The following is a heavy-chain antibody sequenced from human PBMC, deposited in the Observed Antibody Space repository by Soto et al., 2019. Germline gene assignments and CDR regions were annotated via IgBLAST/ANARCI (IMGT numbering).Heavy chain of an antibody. CDR1: GFTFASYV. CDR2: ISESCGST. V-gene: IGHV3-23*01. J-gene: IGHJ4*02. Sequence: GGSLRLSCAASGFTFASYVMGWVRQTPGKGLEWVSVISESCGSTSYADSVKGRFTISRDNSRNTVHLQMNSLRAEDTALYYCAKYTIRLEGSYWGQGTPVTVSS. CDR3: AKYTIRLEGSY. D-gene: IGHD2-2*02.